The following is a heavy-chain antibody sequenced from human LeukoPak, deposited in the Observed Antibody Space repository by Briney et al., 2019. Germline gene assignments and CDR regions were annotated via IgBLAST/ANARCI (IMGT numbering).Heavy chain of an antibody. CDR3: ARQEPSYCSHNXXXXXXXDX. V-gene: IGHV4-39*01. CDR1: GDSVSSSRYF. D-gene: IGHD6-19*01. CDR2: IHYSGRT. Sequence: SETLSLTCTVSGDSVSSSRYFWGWVRQAPGKGLEWIGSIHYSGRTYDNPSLKSRVTISVDASRNQFSLKLTSVTAADTAIYYCARQEPSYCSHNXXXXXXXDXWGQXXLVTVS. J-gene: IGHJ4*02.